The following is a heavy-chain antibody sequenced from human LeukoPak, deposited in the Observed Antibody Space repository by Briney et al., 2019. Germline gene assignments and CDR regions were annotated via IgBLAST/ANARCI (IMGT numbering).Heavy chain of an antibody. CDR2: ISIYNGNR. CDR3: ARNVRPTTDDY. Sequence: ASVKVSCKTSGYTFTNYCISCVRQVPGQGFEWMEGISIYNGNRNYAQQFQGRGTMTTDTSTSTAYMEMRSLRSDDTAVYYCARNVRPTTDDYWGQGTLVTVSS. J-gene: IGHJ4*02. CDR1: GYTFTNYC. D-gene: IGHD4-11*01. V-gene: IGHV1-18*01.